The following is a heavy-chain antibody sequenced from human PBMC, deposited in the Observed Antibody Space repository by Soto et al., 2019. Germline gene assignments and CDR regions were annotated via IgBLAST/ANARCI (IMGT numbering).Heavy chain of an antibody. D-gene: IGHD3-10*01. Sequence: QVQVVQSGVEVRRPGSSVKVSCKASGDTFKNCVISWVRQAPGQGLEWMGGIIPLVGTTDFAQRFQGRLTITTDESTTTAYMELSRLRSEDTVTYYWAAELGFGKLSVVWGQGNTVIVSS. CDR2: IIPLVGTT. CDR3: AAELGFGKLSVV. J-gene: IGHJ6*02. CDR1: GDTFKNCV. V-gene: IGHV1-69*01.